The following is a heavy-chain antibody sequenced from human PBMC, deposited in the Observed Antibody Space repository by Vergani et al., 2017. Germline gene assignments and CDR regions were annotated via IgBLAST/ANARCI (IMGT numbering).Heavy chain of an antibody. D-gene: IGHD6-19*01. CDR2: ISSSGSTI. CDR3: ARLRGGQWLVARARGYFDY. V-gene: IGHV3-48*03. Sequence: VQLVESGGGVVQPGRSLRLSCAASGFTFSSYEMNWVRQAPGKGLEWVSYISSSGSTIYYADSVKGRFTISRDNAKNSLYLQMNSLRAEDTAVYYCARLRGGQWLVARARGYFDYWGQGTLVTVSS. CDR1: GFTFSSYE. J-gene: IGHJ4*02.